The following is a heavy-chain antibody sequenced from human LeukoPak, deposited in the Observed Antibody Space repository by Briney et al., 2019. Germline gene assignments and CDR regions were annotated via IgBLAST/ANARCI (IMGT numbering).Heavy chain of an antibody. Sequence: WASVKVSCKASGYTFTSYYMHWVRQAPGQGLEWMGWINPNSGGTNYAQKFQGRVTMTRDTSISTAYMELSRLRSDDTAVYYCARGRVKCTNGVCHEGLGYWGQGTLVTVSS. D-gene: IGHD2-8*01. CDR3: ARGRVKCTNGVCHEGLGY. V-gene: IGHV1-2*02. J-gene: IGHJ4*02. CDR2: INPNSGGT. CDR1: GYTFTSYY.